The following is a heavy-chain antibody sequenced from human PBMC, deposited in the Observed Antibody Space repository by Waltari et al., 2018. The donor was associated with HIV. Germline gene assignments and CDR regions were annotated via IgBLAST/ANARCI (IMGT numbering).Heavy chain of an antibody. CDR2: IYPGDSDT. CDR1: GYSFTSYW. J-gene: IGHJ4*02. D-gene: IGHD5-12*01. Sequence: EVQLVQSGAEVKKPGASLKISCKCSGYSFTSYWIGWVRQMPGKGLEWMGIIYPGDSDTRYSPAVQGEVTIAADKSSSTAYLQWSRLKASDTAMYYCARHGLRGWLQSISTCYDYWGRGTLVTVSS. CDR3: ARHGLRGWLQSISTCYDY. V-gene: IGHV5-51*01.